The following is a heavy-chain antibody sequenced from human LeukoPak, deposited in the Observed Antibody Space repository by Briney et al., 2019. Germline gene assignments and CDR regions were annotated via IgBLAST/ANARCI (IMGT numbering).Heavy chain of an antibody. Sequence: GGSLRLSCAASGFTFSSYSMNWVRQAPGKGLEWVSSISSSSSYIYYADSVKGRFTISRDNAKNSLYLQMHSLRAEDTAVYYCARVSGSTRTRIFDYWGQGTLVTVSS. CDR3: ARVSGSTRTRIFDY. V-gene: IGHV3-21*01. CDR1: GFTFSSYS. D-gene: IGHD1-26*01. J-gene: IGHJ4*02. CDR2: ISSSSSYI.